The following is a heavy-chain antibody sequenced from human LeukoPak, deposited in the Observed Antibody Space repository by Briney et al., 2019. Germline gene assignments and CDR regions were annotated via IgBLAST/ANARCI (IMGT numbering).Heavy chain of an antibody. CDR1: GFTFSSFG. V-gene: IGHV3-30*02. CDR2: IGYSGSDI. J-gene: IGHJ4*02. D-gene: IGHD2/OR15-2a*01. Sequence: PGGSLRLSCAASGFTFSSFGMHWVRQAPGEGLEWVAYIGYSGSDIYYADSVKGRFTISRDNSKNTVHLQLSSLRAADTALYSCARDLTERKYYTAFWGKGTLVTVSS. CDR3: ARDLTERKYYTAF.